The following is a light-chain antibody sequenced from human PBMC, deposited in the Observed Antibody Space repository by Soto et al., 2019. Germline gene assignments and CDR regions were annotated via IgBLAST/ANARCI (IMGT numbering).Light chain of an antibody. J-gene: IGLJ1*01. CDR3: CSYAGSSTRLYDV. CDR1: SSDVGSYNL. Sequence: QSALTQPASVSGSPGQSITISCTGTSSDVGSYNLVSWYQQHPGKAPKLMIYEGSKRPSGVSNRFSGSKSGNTASLTISGLQAEDEADYYCCSYAGSSTRLYDVFGTGTKVTVL. CDR2: EGS. V-gene: IGLV2-23*01.